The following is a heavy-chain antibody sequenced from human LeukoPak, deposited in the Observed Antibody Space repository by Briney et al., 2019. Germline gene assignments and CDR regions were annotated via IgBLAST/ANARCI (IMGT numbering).Heavy chain of an antibody. J-gene: IGHJ6*02. Sequence: GGSLKLSCAVSGITVSKYWMHWVRQVPGKGLVWVSRIHSDGSTTDYADSVKGRFTITRDSAKNTLYLEMNSLRVEDTAVYYCTRDANHYGGMDVWGQGTTVTVSS. CDR2: IHSDGSTT. CDR3: TRDANHYGGMDV. V-gene: IGHV3-74*01. CDR1: GITVSKYW.